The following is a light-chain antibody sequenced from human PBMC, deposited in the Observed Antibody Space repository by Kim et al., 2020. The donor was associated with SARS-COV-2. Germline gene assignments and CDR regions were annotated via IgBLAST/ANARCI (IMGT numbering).Light chain of an antibody. CDR3: QAWDSTTVV. Sequence: YELTQPPSVSVSPGQTATITCSGDELGDKYVYWYQQKPGRSPVVVIKQDSKRPSGIPERFSGSNSGNTATLTISGTQPMDEANYYCQAWDSTTVVFGRGTQLTVL. CDR2: QDS. J-gene: IGLJ2*01. V-gene: IGLV3-1*01. CDR1: ELGDKY.